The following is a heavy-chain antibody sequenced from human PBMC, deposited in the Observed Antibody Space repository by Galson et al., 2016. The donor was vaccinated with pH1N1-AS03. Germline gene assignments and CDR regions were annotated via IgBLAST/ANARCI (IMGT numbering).Heavy chain of an antibody. D-gene: IGHD3-10*01. V-gene: IGHV2-5*02. CDR3: ARRRAEMSGNWYFDL. Sequence: PALVKPTQTLTLTCSFSGFSLSTTGVGVGWIRQPPGKALEYLGLIYWDDDRRYRPSLNSRLTFTKDTSKNQVLLRLTNVDPVDTGTYYCARRRAEMSGNWYFDLWGRGTLVTVSS. J-gene: IGHJ2*01. CDR1: GFSLSTTGVG. CDR2: IYWDDDR.